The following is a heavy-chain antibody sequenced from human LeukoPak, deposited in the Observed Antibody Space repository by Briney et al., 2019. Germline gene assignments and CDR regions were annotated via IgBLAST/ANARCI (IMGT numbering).Heavy chain of an antibody. CDR1: GGSFSGYY. J-gene: IGHJ6*03. Sequence: SETLSLTCAVYGGSFSGYYWSWIRQPPGKGLEWIGEINNSGSTNYNPSLKSRVTISVDTAKNPVSLKLSSVTAADTAVYYCARGYCSSTSCYIYYYYYMDVWGKGTTVTVSS. CDR3: ARGYCSSTSCYIYYYYYMDV. V-gene: IGHV4-34*01. CDR2: INNSGST. D-gene: IGHD2-2*02.